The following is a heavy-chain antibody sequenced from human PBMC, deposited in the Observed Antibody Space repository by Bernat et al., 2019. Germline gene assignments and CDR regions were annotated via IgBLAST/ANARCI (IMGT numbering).Heavy chain of an antibody. CDR3: AQEGGAHLGSYFDY. J-gene: IGHJ4*02. V-gene: IGHV3-48*01. CDR2: ISSSSSTI. D-gene: IGHD3-16*01. Sequence: EVQLVESGGGLVQPGGSLRVSCAASGFTFSSYSMNWVRQAPGKGLEGVSYISSSSSTIYYPDSVKARFTFSRDTAKNSLYLQMNSLGAEDTAVYYCAQEGGAHLGSYFDYWGQGTLVTVSS. CDR1: GFTFSSYS.